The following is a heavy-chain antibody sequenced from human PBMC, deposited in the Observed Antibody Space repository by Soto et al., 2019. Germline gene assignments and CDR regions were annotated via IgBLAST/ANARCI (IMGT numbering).Heavy chain of an antibody. CDR3: ARQKGGGSWFDP. CDR1: GFTFRSYW. V-gene: IGHV3-74*01. J-gene: IGHJ5*02. D-gene: IGHD3-16*01. CDR2: INSDGSST. Sequence: GGSLRLSCAASGFTFRSYWMHWVRQAPGKGLVWVSRINSDGSSTSYADSVKGRFTISRDNAKNTPYLQMNSLRAEDTAVYYCARQKGGGSWFDPWGQGTLVTVSS.